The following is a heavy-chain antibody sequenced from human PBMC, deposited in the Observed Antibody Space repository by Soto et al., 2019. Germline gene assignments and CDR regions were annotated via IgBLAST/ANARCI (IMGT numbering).Heavy chain of an antibody. D-gene: IGHD3-10*01. CDR1: GFTFSSYG. J-gene: IGHJ6*02. V-gene: IGHV3-30*03. Sequence: GGALRLSCAASGFTFSSYGMHWVRQPPGKGLEGVAVISYDGSNKYYADSVKGRFTISRYDSKSIAYLQMNSMKTEDTAVYYCTRYRESFSNYYGMDVWGQGTTVTVSS. CDR2: ISYDGSNK. CDR3: TRYRESFSNYYGMDV.